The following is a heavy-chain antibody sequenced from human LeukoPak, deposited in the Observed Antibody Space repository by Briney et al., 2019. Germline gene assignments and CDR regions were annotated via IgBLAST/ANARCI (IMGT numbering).Heavy chain of an antibody. Sequence: PGGSLRLSCAASGFSFSYYAMHWVRQAPGKGLEWVAIISYDGRNKYCADSVKGRFTISRDNSKNTLYLQMNSLRPEDTAVYYCARGEDYVDFGDYFDYWGQGTLVTVSS. J-gene: IGHJ4*02. CDR3: ARGEDYVDFGDYFDY. D-gene: IGHD4-17*01. CDR2: ISYDGRNK. CDR1: GFSFSYYA. V-gene: IGHV3-30*04.